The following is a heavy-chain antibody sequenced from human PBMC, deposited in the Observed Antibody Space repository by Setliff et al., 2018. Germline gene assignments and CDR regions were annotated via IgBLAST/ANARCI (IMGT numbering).Heavy chain of an antibody. CDR3: ARQLRYFDWLHPLGYFDY. Sequence: SETLSLTCAVSGYSISSGYYWGWIRQPPGKGLEWIGSIYHSGSTYYNPSLKSRVTISVDTSKNQFSLKLSSVTAADTAVYYCARQLRYFDWLHPLGYFDYWGQGTLVTVSS. D-gene: IGHD3-9*01. J-gene: IGHJ4*02. CDR2: IYHSGST. CDR1: GYSISSGYY. V-gene: IGHV4-38-2*01.